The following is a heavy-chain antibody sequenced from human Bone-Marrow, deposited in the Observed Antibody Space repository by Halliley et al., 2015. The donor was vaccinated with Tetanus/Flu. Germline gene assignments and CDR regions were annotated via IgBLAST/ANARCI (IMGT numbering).Heavy chain of an antibody. V-gene: IGHV3-7*03. CDR2: VKQGGSER. J-gene: IGHJ4*02. Sequence: WVANVKQGGSERHYVDSVKGRFTISRDDAKSSLYLEVNSLKAEDTAVYYCARTLNAGYLDYWGQGTLTTVSS. CDR3: ARTLNAGYLDY.